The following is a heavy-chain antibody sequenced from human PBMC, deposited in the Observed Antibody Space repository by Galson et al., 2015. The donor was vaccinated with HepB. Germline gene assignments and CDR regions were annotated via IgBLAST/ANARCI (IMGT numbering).Heavy chain of an antibody. CDR3: ARHGAVEMGWVPANDY. D-gene: IGHD5-24*01. CDR1: GGSISSYY. V-gene: IGHV4-59*08. J-gene: IGHJ4*02. CDR2: IYYSGST. Sequence: SETLSLTCTVSGGSISSYYWSWIRQPPGKGLEWIGYIYYSGSTNYNPSLKSRVTISVDTSKNQFSLKLSSVTAADTAVYYCARHGAVEMGWVPANDYWGQGTLVTVSS.